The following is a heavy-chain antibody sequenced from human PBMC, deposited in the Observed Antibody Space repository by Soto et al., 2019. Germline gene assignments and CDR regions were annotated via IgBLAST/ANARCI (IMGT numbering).Heavy chain of an antibody. V-gene: IGHV3-23*01. CDR1: EFSFSTYA. D-gene: IGHD4-17*01. Sequence: GGSLRLSCVASEFSFSTYAMSWVRQAPGKGLEWISTVSGSGGNTYYADSVRGRFTISRDNSRNTMSLQMSNLRAEDTAVYYCAKLGMTTVNRDYWGQGTLVTVSS. CDR2: VSGSGGNT. J-gene: IGHJ4*02. CDR3: AKLGMTTVNRDY.